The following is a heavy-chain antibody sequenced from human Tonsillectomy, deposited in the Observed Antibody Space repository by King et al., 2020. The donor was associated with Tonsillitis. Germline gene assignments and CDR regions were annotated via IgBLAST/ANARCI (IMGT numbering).Heavy chain of an antibody. D-gene: IGHD3-16*01. Sequence: VQLVESGGGVVQPGRSLRLSCAASGFTFSSYGMHWVRQAPGKGLEWVAVVSYDGSNKYYADSVKGRFTISRANSKNTLYLQMNSLRAEDTAVYYCAKVWHLFDSWGQGTLVTVSS. CDR1: GFTFSSYG. J-gene: IGHJ5*01. V-gene: IGHV3-30*18. CDR2: VSYDGSNK. CDR3: AKVWHLFDS.